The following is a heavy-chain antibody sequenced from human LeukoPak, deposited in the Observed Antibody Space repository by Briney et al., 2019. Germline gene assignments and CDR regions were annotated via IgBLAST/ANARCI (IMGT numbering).Heavy chain of an antibody. CDR2: IDPNDGGT. CDR1: GYTFTGHF. J-gene: IGHJ5*02. Sequence: ASVNVSCKPSGYTFTGHFIQWVRQAPGQGPEWMGRIDPNDGGTNYAQKFQGRVTMTRDTSISTAYMKLSSLRSDDTAVYYCARGSDSGTPRWFDPWGQGTLVTV. D-gene: IGHD1-26*01. V-gene: IGHV1-2*06. CDR3: ARGSDSGTPRWFDP.